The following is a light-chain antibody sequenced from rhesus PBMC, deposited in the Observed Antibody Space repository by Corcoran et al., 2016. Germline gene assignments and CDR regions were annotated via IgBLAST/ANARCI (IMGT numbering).Light chain of an antibody. J-gene: IGKJ1*01. CDR3: LQTNDSPT. Sequence: DIVLTQSPASLAVSPGQRATITCRASESVSVFGINLLHWYQQKPGKPHKLLIYQTSNKYTGVPARFSGSGSGTGFTLTMNPFEPDDAADYYCLQTNDSPTFGQGTKVEIK. CDR1: ESVSVFGINL. CDR2: QTS. V-gene: IGKV7-13*01.